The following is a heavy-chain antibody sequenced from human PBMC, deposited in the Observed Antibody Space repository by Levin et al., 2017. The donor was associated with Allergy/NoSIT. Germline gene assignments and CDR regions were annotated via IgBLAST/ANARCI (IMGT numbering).Heavy chain of an antibody. CDR1: GGSISSYY. J-gene: IGHJ2*01. Sequence: PGGSLRLSCTVSGGSISSYYWSWIRQPPGKGLEWIGYIYYSGSTNYNPSLKSRVTISVDTSKNQFSLKLSSVTAADTAVYYCARIWVHYDILTGYYNEWYFDLWGRGTLVTVSS. CDR2: IYYSGST. V-gene: IGHV4-59*01. CDR3: ARIWVHYDILTGYYNEWYFDL. D-gene: IGHD3-9*01.